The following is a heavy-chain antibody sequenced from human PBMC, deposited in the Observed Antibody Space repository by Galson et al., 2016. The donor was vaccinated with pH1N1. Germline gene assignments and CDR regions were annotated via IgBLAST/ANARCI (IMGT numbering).Heavy chain of an antibody. CDR2: IYTSGST. V-gene: IGHV4-4*07. Sequence: SETLSLTCSVSGGSISSWYWSWIRQSAGKGLEWIGRIYTSGSTNYNPSLISRVTMSIDTSKSQFSLKLTSVTAADTAVYYCARSLYGYGSGTYELGNWGQGTRVTVSS. J-gene: IGHJ4*02. D-gene: IGHD3-10*01. CDR3: ARSLYGYGSGTYELGN. CDR1: GGSISSWY.